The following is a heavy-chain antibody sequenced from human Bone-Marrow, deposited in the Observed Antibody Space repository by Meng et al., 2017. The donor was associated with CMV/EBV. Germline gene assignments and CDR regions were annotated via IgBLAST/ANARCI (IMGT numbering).Heavy chain of an antibody. J-gene: IGHJ6*02. CDR2: MNPNSGNT. D-gene: IGHD6-13*01. Sequence: ASVKVSCKASGYTFTSYDINWVRQATGQGLEWLGWMNPNSGNTGYAQTFQGRVTMTRNTSISTAYIELSSLRSEGTAVYYCARRIAAAGNYYDYYYYGMDVWGQGTTVTVSS. CDR1: GYTFTSYD. CDR3: ARRIAAAGNYYDYYYYGMDV. V-gene: IGHV1-8*01.